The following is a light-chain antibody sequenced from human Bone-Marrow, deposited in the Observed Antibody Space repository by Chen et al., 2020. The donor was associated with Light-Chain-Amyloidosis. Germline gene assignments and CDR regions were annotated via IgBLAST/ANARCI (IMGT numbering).Light chain of an antibody. CDR3: QVWDRSSDRPV. V-gene: IGLV3-21*02. CDR1: NIGSTR. CDR2: DDS. J-gene: IGLJ3*02. Sequence: SYVLTQPSSVSVAPGQTATIACGGHNIGSTRVHCYQQTPGQAPLLVVYDDSYRPSGIPGRLSGSNSGNTATLTISRVEAGDEADYYCQVWDRSSDRPVFGGGTKLTVL.